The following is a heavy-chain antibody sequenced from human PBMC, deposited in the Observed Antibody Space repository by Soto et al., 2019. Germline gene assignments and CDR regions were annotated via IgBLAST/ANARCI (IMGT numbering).Heavy chain of an antibody. CDR3: ARGGGLYSSAFIDY. CDR2: ISGNSGST. D-gene: IGHD6-19*01. J-gene: IGHJ4*02. CDR1: GFTFSSYA. Sequence: PGGSLRLSCAASGFTFSSYAMSWVRQAPGEGLEWASVISGNSGSTYYADSVKGCFTISRDNSKDTLYLQMNSLRAEDTAVYYCARGGGLYSSAFIDYWGQGTLVTVSS. V-gene: IGHV3-23*01.